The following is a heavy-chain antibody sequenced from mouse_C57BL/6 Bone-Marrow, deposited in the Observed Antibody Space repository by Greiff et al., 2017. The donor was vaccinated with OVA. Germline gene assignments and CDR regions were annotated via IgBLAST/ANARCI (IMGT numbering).Heavy chain of an antibody. J-gene: IGHJ3*01. CDR2: ISGGGGNT. D-gene: IGHD6-2*01. Sequence: EVNLVESGGGLVKPGGSLKLSCAASGFTFSSYTMSWVRQTPEKRLEWVATISGGGGNTYYPDSVKGRFTISRDNAKNTLYLQMSSLRSEDTALYYCARHSGSPCAYWGQGTLVTVSA. CDR3: ARHSGSPCAY. V-gene: IGHV5-9*01. CDR1: GFTFSSYT.